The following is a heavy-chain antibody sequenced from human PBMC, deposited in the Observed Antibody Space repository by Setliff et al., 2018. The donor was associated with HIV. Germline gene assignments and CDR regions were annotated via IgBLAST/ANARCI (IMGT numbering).Heavy chain of an antibody. Sequence: SQTLSLPCAVSGYSINSGYYWGWIRQPPGKGLQWIASIYHGGSTYYNPSLRSRVTISVDTSKNLFSLKLDFVTAADTAVYYCARRADYDGSGSPFDYWGQGTLVTVS. D-gene: IGHD3-10*01. CDR2: IYHGGST. CDR3: ARRADYDGSGSPFDY. V-gene: IGHV4-38-2*01. CDR1: GYSINSGYY. J-gene: IGHJ4*02.